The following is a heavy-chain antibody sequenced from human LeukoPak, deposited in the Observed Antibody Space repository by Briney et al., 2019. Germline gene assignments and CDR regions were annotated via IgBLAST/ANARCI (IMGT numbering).Heavy chain of an antibody. V-gene: IGHV4-4*07. D-gene: IGHD3-16*01. CDR1: GGSISSYY. Sequence: TETLSLTCTVSGGSISSYYWSWIRQPAGEGLEWIGRLHTSGSTHYNPSLKSRVTMSVDTSKNQFSLKLSSVTAADTALYFCARDLYVYMDVWGKGTTVTVSS. CDR2: LHTSGST. J-gene: IGHJ6*03. CDR3: ARDLYVYMDV.